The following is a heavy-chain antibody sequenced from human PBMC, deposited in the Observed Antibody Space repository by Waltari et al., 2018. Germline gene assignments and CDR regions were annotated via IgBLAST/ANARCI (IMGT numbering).Heavy chain of an antibody. Sequence: QLQLQESAPALVTPSETLSLTCTVSGGSISSSSYYWGCIRQPPGKGLEWIGSIYYSGSTYYNRSLKRRVTISVDTSKNQFSLKLSSVTAADTAVYYCARQELERRSIDYWGQGTLVTVSS. CDR3: ARQELERRSIDY. J-gene: IGHJ4*02. CDR2: IYYSGST. D-gene: IGHD1-1*01. CDR1: GGSISSSSYY. V-gene: IGHV4-39*01.